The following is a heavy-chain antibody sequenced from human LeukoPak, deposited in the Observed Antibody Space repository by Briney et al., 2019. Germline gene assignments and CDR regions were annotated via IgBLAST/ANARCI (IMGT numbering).Heavy chain of an antibody. CDR2: IIPIFGTA. Sequence: ASVKVSCKASGGTFSSYAISWVRQAPGQGLEWMGGIIPIFGTANYAQKFQGRVTITTDESTSTAYMELSSLRSEDTAVYYCATYDSSGYLDYWGQGTLVTVSS. CDR3: ATYDSSGYLDY. D-gene: IGHD3-22*01. V-gene: IGHV1-69*05. J-gene: IGHJ4*02. CDR1: GGTFSSYA.